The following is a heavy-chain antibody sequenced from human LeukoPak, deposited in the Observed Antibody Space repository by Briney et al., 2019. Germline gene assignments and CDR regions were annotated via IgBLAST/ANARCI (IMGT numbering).Heavy chain of an antibody. CDR3: ARASSSTRYYYYGMDV. Sequence: ASVNLSCTASGYTVASYGSSWFRQAPGQELEWMGWISAYNGNTNYAQKLQGRVTMTTDTSTSTAYMELRSLRSDDTAVYYCARASSSTRYYYYGMDVWGKGTTVTVSS. D-gene: IGHD6-13*01. J-gene: IGHJ6*04. V-gene: IGHV1-18*04. CDR2: ISAYNGNT. CDR1: GYTVASYG.